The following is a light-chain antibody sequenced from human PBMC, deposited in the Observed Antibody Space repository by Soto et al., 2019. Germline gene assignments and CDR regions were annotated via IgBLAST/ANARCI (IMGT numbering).Light chain of an antibody. CDR3: SSYTSSSTLLDV. CDR2: AGS. CDR1: SSDVGGRNF. J-gene: IGLJ1*01. V-gene: IGLV2-14*01. Sequence: QSALTQPASVSGSPGQSITISCTGTSSDVGGRNFVSWYQQHPGKAPKVMIYAGSHRPSGVSNRFSGSKSGNTASLTISGLQAEDEADDYCSSYTSSSTLLDVFGTGTKLTVL.